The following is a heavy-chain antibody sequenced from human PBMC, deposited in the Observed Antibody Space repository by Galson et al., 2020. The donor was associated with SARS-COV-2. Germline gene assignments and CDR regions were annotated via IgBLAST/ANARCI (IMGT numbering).Heavy chain of an antibody. CDR1: GGSISSGGYY. J-gene: IGHJ4*02. D-gene: IGHD3-3*01. Sequence: SETLSLTCTVSGGSISSGGYYWSWIRQHPGKGLEWIGYIYYSGSTYYNPSLKSRVTISVDTSKNQFSLKLSSVTAADTAVYYCARGRITIFGVVTRYYFDYWGQGTLVTVSS. CDR2: IYYSGST. V-gene: IGHV4-31*03. CDR3: ARGRITIFGVVTRYYFDY.